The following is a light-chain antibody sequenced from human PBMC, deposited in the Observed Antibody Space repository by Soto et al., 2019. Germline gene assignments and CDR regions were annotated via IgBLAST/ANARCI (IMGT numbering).Light chain of an antibody. CDR2: GAS. V-gene: IGKV3-20*01. CDR3: QQYGSSPPYT. Sequence: EIVLTQSPGTLSLSPGERATLSCRASQSVGSNYLAWYQQKPGQAPRLLIYGASSRASGIPDRFSGSGSGTDFTLTISRLEPEDFAVYSCQQYGSSPPYTFGQGTKLEIK. J-gene: IGKJ2*01. CDR1: QSVGSNY.